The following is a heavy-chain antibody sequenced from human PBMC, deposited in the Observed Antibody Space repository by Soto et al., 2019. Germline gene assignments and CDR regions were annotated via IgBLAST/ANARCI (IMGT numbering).Heavy chain of an antibody. J-gene: IGHJ4*02. CDR1: GFNFNSYA. V-gene: IGHV3-30*03. CDR2: ISYDGSNK. CDR3: ARVLRYRFDY. D-gene: IGHD3-9*01. Sequence: QVQLVESGGGVVQPGRSLRLSCAASGFNFNSYAMHWIRQAPGKGLECVAVISYDGSNKYYADSVKGRLTISRDNSKNTLYLQLNSLRAEDTAVFYCARVLRYRFDYWGQGTLVTVSS.